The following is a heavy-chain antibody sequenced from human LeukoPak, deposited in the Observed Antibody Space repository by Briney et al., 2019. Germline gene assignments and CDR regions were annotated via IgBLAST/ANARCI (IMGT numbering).Heavy chain of an antibody. V-gene: IGHV4-61*02. CDR2: IYISGST. J-gene: IGHJ4*02. CDR3: ARGVSAAGFDY. Sequence: SETLSLTCIVSGGSISSGAHYWTWIRQPAGKGLEWIGRIYISGSTNYNPSLKSRVTISVDASKNQLSMKMTSVTAADTAVYYCARGVSAAGFDYWGQGTLVTVSS. D-gene: IGHD6-13*01. CDR1: GGSISSGAHY.